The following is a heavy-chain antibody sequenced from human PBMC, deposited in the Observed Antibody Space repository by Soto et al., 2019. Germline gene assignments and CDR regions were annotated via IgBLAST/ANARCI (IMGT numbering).Heavy chain of an antibody. D-gene: IGHD3-10*01. Sequence: EVQLLESGGGLVQPGGSLTLSCTASEFTFRTYAMSWVRQAPGKGLEWVSTITGGSDNTYYADSVRGRFAISRANSKNTLYLQMSSLIAEDTAVYYCAKHRSGTYFSYDYWGQGTLVTVSS. J-gene: IGHJ4*02. CDR3: AKHRSGTYFSYDY. V-gene: IGHV3-23*01. CDR1: EFTFRTYA. CDR2: ITGGSDNT.